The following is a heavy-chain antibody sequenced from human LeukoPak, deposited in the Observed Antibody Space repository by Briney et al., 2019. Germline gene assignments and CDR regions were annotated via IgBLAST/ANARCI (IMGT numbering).Heavy chain of an antibody. Sequence: SETPSLTCAVYGGSFSGYYWSWIRQPPGKGLEWIGEINHSGSTNYNPSLKSRVTISVDTSKNQFSLKLSSVTAADTAVYYCARGGYYGSGNDFRFDPWGQGTLVTVSS. CDR1: GGSFSGYY. J-gene: IGHJ5*02. CDR2: INHSGST. V-gene: IGHV4-34*01. D-gene: IGHD3-10*01. CDR3: ARGGYYGSGNDFRFDP.